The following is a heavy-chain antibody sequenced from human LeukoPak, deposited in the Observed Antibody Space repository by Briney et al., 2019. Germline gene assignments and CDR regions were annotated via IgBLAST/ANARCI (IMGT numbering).Heavy chain of an antibody. J-gene: IGHJ4*02. CDR2: ISGSGTDI. CDR1: GFTFSDPY. D-gene: IGHD5-18*01. CDR3: ARTARHLDY. Sequence: TAGGSLRLSCEASGFTFSDPYMSWIRQAPGKGLECLSYISGSGTDINYADSVRGRFTISRDNAKNLLYLQMNDLRLEDTAVYYCARTARHLDYWGQGTLVTVSS. V-gene: IGHV3-11*04.